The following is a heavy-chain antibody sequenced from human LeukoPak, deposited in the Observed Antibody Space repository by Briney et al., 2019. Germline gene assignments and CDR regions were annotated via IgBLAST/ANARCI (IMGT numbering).Heavy chain of an antibody. CDR2: IYYSGST. CDR3: ARPRGYSHGSYDY. V-gene: IGHV4-39*01. D-gene: IGHD5-18*01. J-gene: IGHJ4*02. Sequence: SETLCLTCTVSGGSISSSSYYWGWIRQPPGKGLEWIGSIYYSGSTYYNPSLKSRVTISVDTSKNQFSLKLSSVTAADTAVYYCARPRGYSHGSYDYWGQGTLVTVSS. CDR1: GGSISSSSYY.